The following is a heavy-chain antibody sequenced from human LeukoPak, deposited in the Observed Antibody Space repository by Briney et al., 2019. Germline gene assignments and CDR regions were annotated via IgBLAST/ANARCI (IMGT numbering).Heavy chain of an antibody. CDR2: IIPIFGTA. J-gene: IGHJ4*02. CDR3: ARVGTATSPTNFDY. CDR1: GGTFSSYA. D-gene: IGHD5-18*01. Sequence: GASVKVSCKASGGTFSSYAISWVRQAPGQGLEWMGGIIPIFGTANYAQKFQGRVTITADESTSTAYMELSSLRSEDTAVYYCARVGTATSPTNFDYWGQGTLVTVSS. V-gene: IGHV1-69*13.